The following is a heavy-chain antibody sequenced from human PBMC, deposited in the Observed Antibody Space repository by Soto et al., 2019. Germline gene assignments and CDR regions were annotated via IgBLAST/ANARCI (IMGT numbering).Heavy chain of an antibody. V-gene: IGHV1-69*06. D-gene: IGHD6-13*01. CDR3: ARIKAASGYYYYCMDV. J-gene: IGHJ6*02. Sequence: QVQLVQSGAEVKRPGSSVKVSCKASGGTFSSYAISWVRQAPGQGLEWMGGIIPIFGTANYAQKFQGRVTITADKSTSTAYMELSSLRSDDTAVYYCARIKAASGYYYYCMDVWGQGTTVTVSS. CDR1: GGTFSSYA. CDR2: IIPIFGTA.